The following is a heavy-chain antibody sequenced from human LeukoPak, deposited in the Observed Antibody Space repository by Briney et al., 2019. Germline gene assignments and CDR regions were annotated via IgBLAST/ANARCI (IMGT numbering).Heavy chain of an antibody. V-gene: IGHV1-18*01. CDR2: ISAYNGNT. D-gene: IGHD6-19*01. J-gene: IGHJ4*02. CDR3: ARVASYSSGWVY. Sequence: APVKVSRKASGYTFTSYGISWVRQAPGQRLEWMGWISAYNGNTNYAQKLQGRVTMTTDTSMSTAYMELRSLRSDDTAVYYCARVASYSSGWVYWGQGTLVTVSS. CDR1: GYTFTSYG.